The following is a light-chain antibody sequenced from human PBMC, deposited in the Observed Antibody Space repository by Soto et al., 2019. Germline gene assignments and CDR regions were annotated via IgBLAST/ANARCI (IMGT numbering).Light chain of an antibody. CDR3: QQYNNWPWT. CDR1: QSISDT. CDR2: SAS. J-gene: IGKJ1*01. V-gene: IGKV3-15*01. Sequence: EIVMTQSPATLSVSPGGRATLSCRASQSISDTLAWYQQKPGQAPRLLIYSASRGATGLPARFSGSGSGTDFTLTISSLQSEDFAVYYCQQYNNWPWTFGQGTKVEI.